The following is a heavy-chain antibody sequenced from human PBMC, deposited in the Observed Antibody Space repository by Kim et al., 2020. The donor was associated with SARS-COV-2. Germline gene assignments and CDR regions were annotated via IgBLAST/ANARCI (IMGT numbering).Heavy chain of an antibody. D-gene: IGHD6-13*01. J-gene: IGHJ4*02. Sequence: YSGPAFQGHVTISADKSISTAYLQWSSLKASDTAMYYCARQDSSNYDLDYWGQGTLVTVSS. V-gene: IGHV5-10-1*01. CDR3: ARQDSSNYDLDY.